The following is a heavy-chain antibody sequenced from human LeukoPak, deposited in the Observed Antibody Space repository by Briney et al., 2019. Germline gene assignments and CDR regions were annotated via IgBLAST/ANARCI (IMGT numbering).Heavy chain of an antibody. Sequence: SVKVSCKASGGTFSSYAISWVRQAPGQGLEWMGGIIPIFGTANYAQKFQGRVTITADESTSTAYMELSSLRSEDTAVYYCARGSIAVRRVAYWFDPWGQGTLVTVSS. CDR2: IIPIFGTA. V-gene: IGHV1-69*13. J-gene: IGHJ5*02. CDR3: ARGSIAVRRVAYWFDP. D-gene: IGHD6-6*01. CDR1: GGTFSSYA.